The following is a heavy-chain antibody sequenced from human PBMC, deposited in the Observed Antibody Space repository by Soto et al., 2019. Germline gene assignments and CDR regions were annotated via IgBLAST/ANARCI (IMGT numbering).Heavy chain of an antibody. J-gene: IGHJ4*02. CDR1: GFTFSNYG. D-gene: IGHD3-16*01. CDR2: IRYDGTNI. CDR3: ARDNYGIDY. Sequence: GGSLRLSCAASGFTFSNYGMHWVRQPPGKGLEWVAVIRYDGTNIYYADSVKGRFTISRDNSKNTLYLQMNSLRAEDTAVYYCARDNYGIDYWGQGTLVTVSS. V-gene: IGHV3-33*01.